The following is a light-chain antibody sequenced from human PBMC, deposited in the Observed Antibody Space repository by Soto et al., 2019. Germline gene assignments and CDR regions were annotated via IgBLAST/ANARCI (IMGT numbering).Light chain of an antibody. Sequence: QSALTQPPSASGSPGQSVTISCTGTSSDVGGYNYVSWYQQHPGKAPKLMIYEVSKLPSGVPDRFSGSKSGNTASLTVSGLQPADEADYYCSSYAGSNNFVFGTGTKLTVL. CDR3: SSYAGSNNFV. V-gene: IGLV2-8*01. J-gene: IGLJ1*01. CDR2: EVS. CDR1: SSDVGGYNY.